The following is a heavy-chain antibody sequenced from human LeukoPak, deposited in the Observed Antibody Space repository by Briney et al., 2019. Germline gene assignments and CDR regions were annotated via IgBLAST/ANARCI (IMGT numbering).Heavy chain of an antibody. CDR2: IKQDGSTK. J-gene: IGHJ4*02. CDR1: GFTFTNSW. CDR3: TRDTDGSLDY. V-gene: IGHV3-7*01. D-gene: IGHD1-26*01. Sequence: PGGSLRLSCAASGFTFTNSWMAWVRQAPGKGLEWVANIKQDGSTKHYVDFLKGRFTISRDNPKNSLYLQMNNLRADDTAVYYCTRDTDGSLDYWGQGILVTVAS.